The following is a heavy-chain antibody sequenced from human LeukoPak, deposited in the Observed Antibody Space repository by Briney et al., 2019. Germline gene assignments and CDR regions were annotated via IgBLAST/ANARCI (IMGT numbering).Heavy chain of an antibody. J-gene: IGHJ4*02. CDR1: GFNFSNYW. V-gene: IGHV3-23*01. CDR3: ATCRQVLLPFES. Sequence: PGGSLRLPCAAFGFNFSNYWMSWVRQPPGKGLEWVSSIFPSGGEIHYADSVRGRFTISRDNSKSTLSLQMNSLRAEDTAIYYCATCRQVLLPFESWGQGTLVTVSS. D-gene: IGHD2-8*02. CDR2: IFPSGGEI.